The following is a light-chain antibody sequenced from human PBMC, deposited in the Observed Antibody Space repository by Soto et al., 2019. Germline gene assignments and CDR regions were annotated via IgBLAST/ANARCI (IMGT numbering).Light chain of an antibody. CDR1: QNVRTNL. V-gene: IGKV3-20*01. CDR3: QKYGSFWT. Sequence: TVLTQSPGTLSLSPGERATLSCRASQNVRTNLLVWYQHHPGQASRLLIYRAPSRATGIPDRFSGSGSGTDFTLTIRRLEPDDFAVYYCQKYGSFWTFGQGTKVDIK. CDR2: RAP. J-gene: IGKJ1*01.